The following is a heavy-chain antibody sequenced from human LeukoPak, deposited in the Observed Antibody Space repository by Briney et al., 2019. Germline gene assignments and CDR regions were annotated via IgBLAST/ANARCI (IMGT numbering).Heavy chain of an antibody. J-gene: IGHJ6*03. CDR2: ISGSGGST. Sequence: PGGSLRLSCAASGCTFSSYAMSWVRQAPGKGVEWVSAISGSGGSTYYADPAKGRFTIYRDNSKNTLYLQTNSLRAEDTAVYYCAKDGVVDYYYYYMDVWGKGTTVTVSS. V-gene: IGHV3-23*01. CDR3: AKDGVVDYYYYYMDV. D-gene: IGHD2-21*01. CDR1: GCTFSSYA.